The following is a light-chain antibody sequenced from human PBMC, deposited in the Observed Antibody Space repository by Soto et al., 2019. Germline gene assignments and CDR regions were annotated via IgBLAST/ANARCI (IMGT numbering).Light chain of an antibody. J-gene: IGLJ2*01. CDR1: SSNIGAGHY. V-gene: IGLV1-40*01. CDR2: GNR. Sequence: QSVLTQPPSVSGAPGQRVTISCTGSSSNIGAGHYVHWYQQLRGTVPKLLIFGNRDRPSGVPDRFSGSKSGTSASLAIAGLQAEDEADYYCQSFDTSLSASVFGGGTKVTVL. CDR3: QSFDTSLSASV.